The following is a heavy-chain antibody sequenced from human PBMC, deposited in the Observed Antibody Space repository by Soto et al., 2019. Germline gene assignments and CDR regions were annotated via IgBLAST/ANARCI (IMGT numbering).Heavy chain of an antibody. J-gene: IGHJ4*02. Sequence: QVQLKESGPGLVKPSGTLSLSCAVSGGSIKTDNWWSWVRQSPGKGLEWIGEVYHTERINYNPSLQGRVSISIDPSDNHFSLHLISVTASDTGFDFCARNHYHSVSESVGTVSGFDSWGQVTLVTGSS. CDR2: VYHTERI. CDR1: GGSIKTDNW. D-gene: IGHD3-3*01. CDR3: ARNHYHSVSESVGTVSGFDS. V-gene: IGHV4-4*02.